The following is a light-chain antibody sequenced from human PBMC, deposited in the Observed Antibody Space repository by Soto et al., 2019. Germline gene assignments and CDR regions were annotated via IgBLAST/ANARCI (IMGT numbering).Light chain of an antibody. V-gene: IGKV3-20*01. CDR2: GAS. J-gene: IGKJ1*01. Sequence: IVLTQSPATLSLSPGKRATLSCRASPSVGSSFLAWFQHKPGQAPRLLIYGASSRATGIPDRFSGSGSGTDFTLIISRLEPEDFAVYYCHQYGSSQTFGQGTKVDIK. CDR1: PSVGSSF. CDR3: HQYGSSQT.